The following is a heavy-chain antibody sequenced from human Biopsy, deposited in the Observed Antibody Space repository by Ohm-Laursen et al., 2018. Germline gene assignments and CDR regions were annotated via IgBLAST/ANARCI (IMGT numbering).Heavy chain of an antibody. CDR2: NIPILGTG. CDR1: GGTFSNYG. CDR3: ATKLTGYFHH. V-gene: IGHV1-69*06. Sequence: SVKVSCKAPGGTFSNYGVNWVRQAPGQGLEWLGGNIPILGTGNYAQKFQDRVTVAADTSTSTATMELRSLRSDDTAVYCCATKLTGYFHHWGQGTLVIVSS. J-gene: IGHJ1*01. D-gene: IGHD3-9*01.